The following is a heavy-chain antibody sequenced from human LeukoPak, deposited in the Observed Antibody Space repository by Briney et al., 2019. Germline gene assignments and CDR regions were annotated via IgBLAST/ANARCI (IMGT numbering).Heavy chain of an antibody. V-gene: IGHV4-4*07. J-gene: IGHJ4*02. D-gene: IGHD6-19*01. CDR1: GDSTGNYF. CDR2: THSCGST. Sequence: PSETLSLTCNISGDSTGNYFWNWIRQPAGKQLEWIGRTHSCGSTYYNPSLQGRVTMSLDTSKNQFSLKLRSVAAADTAVYYCARAYSPGWVGYYFDYWGQGTLVTVSS. CDR3: ARAYSPGWVGYYFDY.